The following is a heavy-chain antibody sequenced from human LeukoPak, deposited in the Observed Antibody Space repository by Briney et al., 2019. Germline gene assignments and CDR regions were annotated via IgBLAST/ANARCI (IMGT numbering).Heavy chain of an antibody. CDR2: ISYDGSDK. J-gene: IGHJ4*02. Sequence: GRSLRLSCAASGFSFSSYGMHWVRQAPGKGLERVALISYDGSDKYYADSVKGRFTISRDNSKNTLYLQMSSLRHEDTAVYYCAKNWDRLDSWGQGTLVTVSS. V-gene: IGHV3-30*18. CDR1: GFSFSSYG. D-gene: IGHD1-14*01. CDR3: AKNWDRLDS.